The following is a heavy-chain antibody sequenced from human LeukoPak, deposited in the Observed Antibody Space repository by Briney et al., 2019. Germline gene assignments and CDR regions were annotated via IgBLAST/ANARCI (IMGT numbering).Heavy chain of an antibody. CDR1: GFSFSSFG. V-gene: IGHV3-30*02. J-gene: IGHJ4*02. Sequence: GGSLRLSCAASGFSFSSFGMHLVRQAPGKGLDWVAFIRYDGSKKYYADSVKGRFTISRDSSKNTLYLQMNSLRAEDTAVYYCAKDLYDSPFDYWGQGTLVTVSS. D-gene: IGHD3-22*01. CDR3: AKDLYDSPFDY. CDR2: IRYDGSKK.